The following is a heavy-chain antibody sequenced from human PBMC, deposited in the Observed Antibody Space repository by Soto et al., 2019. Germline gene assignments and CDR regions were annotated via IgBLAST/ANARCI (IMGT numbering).Heavy chain of an antibody. CDR2: IYSSGGT. Sequence: SETLSLTCTVSGGSISNYYWSWIRQPPGKGLEWIGYIYSSGGTNYNPSLKSRVTISADTSKNQVSLKLTSVTAADTAVYYCARDHPHSYGIYYFDYWGQGTLVTVSS. V-gene: IGHV4-59*01. CDR1: GGSISNYY. D-gene: IGHD5-18*01. J-gene: IGHJ4*02. CDR3: ARDHPHSYGIYYFDY.